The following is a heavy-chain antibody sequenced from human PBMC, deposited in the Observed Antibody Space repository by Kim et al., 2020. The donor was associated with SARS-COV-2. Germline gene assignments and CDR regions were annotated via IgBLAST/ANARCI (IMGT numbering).Heavy chain of an antibody. CDR2: ISYDGSNK. Sequence: GGSLRLSCAASGFTFNSYAMHWVRQAPGKGLEWVAVISYDGSNKYYADSVKGRFTISRDNSKNTLYLQMNSLRAEDTAVYYCARDQLECGSGSYCYYYYGMDVWGQGTTVTVSS. V-gene: IGHV3-30*04. J-gene: IGHJ6*02. CDR1: GFTFNSYA. D-gene: IGHD3-10*01. CDR3: ARDQLECGSGSYCYYYYGMDV.